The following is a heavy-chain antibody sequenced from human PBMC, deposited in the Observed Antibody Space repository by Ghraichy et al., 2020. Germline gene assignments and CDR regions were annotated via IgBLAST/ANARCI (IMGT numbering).Heavy chain of an antibody. CDR3: AREETTSYGDPTLHFDY. D-gene: IGHD1-14*01. CDR2: ISYTGTT. V-gene: IGHV4-61*01. Sequence: SETPSLTCTVSGGSVSSSSYYWSWIRQPPGKGLEWIGYISYTGTTNYNPTLQSRVTTSVDRSKNQFSLKLSSVTAADTAIYYCAREETTSYGDPTLHFDYWGRGALVTVSS. J-gene: IGHJ4*02. CDR1: GGSVSSSSYY.